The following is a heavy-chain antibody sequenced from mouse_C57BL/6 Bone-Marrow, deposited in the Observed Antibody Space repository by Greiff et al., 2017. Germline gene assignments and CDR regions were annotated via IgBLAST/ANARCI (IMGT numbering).Heavy chain of an antibody. J-gene: IGHJ3*01. CDR3: ARGYYGSRAWFAY. D-gene: IGHD1-1*01. Sequence: EVMLVESGGGLVKPGGSLKLSCAASGFTFSSYAMSWVRQTPEKRLEWVATISDGGSYTYYPDNVKGRFTIYRDNAKNNLYLQMSHLKSEDTAMYYCARGYYGSRAWFAYWGQGTLVTVSA. V-gene: IGHV5-4*03. CDR1: GFTFSSYA. CDR2: ISDGGSYT.